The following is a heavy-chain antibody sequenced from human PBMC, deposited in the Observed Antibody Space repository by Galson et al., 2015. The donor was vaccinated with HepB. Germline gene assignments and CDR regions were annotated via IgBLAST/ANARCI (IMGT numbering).Heavy chain of an antibody. CDR1: GFSFSSYA. Sequence: SLRLSCAASGFSFSSYAMTWVRQAPGKGLEWVSGISGGGSTYYADSVKGRFTISRDNSKSTLYLQMNSLRAEDTAVYYCAKESDLFDYWGQGALVTVSS. CDR2: ISGGGST. V-gene: IGHV3-23*01. CDR3: AKESDLFDY. J-gene: IGHJ4*02.